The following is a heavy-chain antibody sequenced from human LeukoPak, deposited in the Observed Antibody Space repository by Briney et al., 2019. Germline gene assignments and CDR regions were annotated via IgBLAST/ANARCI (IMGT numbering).Heavy chain of an antibody. CDR2: IKSKTDGGTT. Sequence: KAGGSLRLSCAASGFTFSSYGMHWVRQAPGKGLGWVGRIKSKTDGGTTDYAAPVKGRFTISRDDSKNTLYLQMNSLKTEDTAVYYRTTGSLGFDPWGQGTLVTVSS. V-gene: IGHV3-15*01. CDR1: GFTFSSYG. J-gene: IGHJ5*02. CDR3: TTGSLGFDP.